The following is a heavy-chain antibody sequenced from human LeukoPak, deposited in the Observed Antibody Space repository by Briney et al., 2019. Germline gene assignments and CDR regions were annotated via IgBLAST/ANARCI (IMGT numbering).Heavy chain of an antibody. CDR2: ISSSSSYI. CDR3: SRGRRDNYYYMDV. D-gene: IGHD2-21*02. CDR1: GFTFSSYS. V-gene: IGHV3-21*01. J-gene: IGHJ6*03. Sequence: GGSLRLSCAASGFTFSSYSMNWVRQAPGKGLEWVSSISSSSSYIYYADSVKGRFTISRDNAKNSLYLQMNSLRAEDTAVYYCSRGRRDNYYYMDVWRKGTTVTVSS.